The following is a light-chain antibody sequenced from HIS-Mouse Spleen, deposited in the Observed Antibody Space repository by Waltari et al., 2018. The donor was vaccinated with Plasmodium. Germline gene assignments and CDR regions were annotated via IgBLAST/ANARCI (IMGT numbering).Light chain of an antibody. Sequence: EIVMTQSPATLSVSTGERAPLSCRASQSVSSNLAWYQQKPGQAPRLLIYGASTRATGIPARFSGSGSGTEFTLTISSLQSEDFAVYYCQQYNNWPFTFGPGTKVDIK. CDR2: GAS. J-gene: IGKJ3*01. CDR1: QSVSSN. CDR3: QQYNNWPFT. V-gene: IGKV3-15*01.